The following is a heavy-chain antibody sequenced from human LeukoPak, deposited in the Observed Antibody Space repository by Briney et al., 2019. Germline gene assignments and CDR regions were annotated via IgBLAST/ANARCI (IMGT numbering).Heavy chain of an antibody. J-gene: IGHJ4*02. CDR2: ISAGSSTI. Sequence: GSLRLSCAAYGFTFRNYGIHWVRQAPGKGLEWVSYISAGSSTIYYADSVKGRFTISRDNAKNSLYLQMNSLRAEDTAVYYCARDGRYSGSFDYWGQGALVTVSS. CDR1: GFTFRNYG. V-gene: IGHV3-48*01. D-gene: IGHD1-26*01. CDR3: ARDGRYSGSFDY.